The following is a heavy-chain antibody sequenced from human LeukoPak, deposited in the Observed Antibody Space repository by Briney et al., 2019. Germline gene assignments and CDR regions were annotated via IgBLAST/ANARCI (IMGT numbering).Heavy chain of an antibody. J-gene: IGHJ4*02. CDR2: IKEDGSEK. CDR3: ARDRNTDFWSGYYTNYCDY. CDR1: GFTLSTYW. V-gene: IGHV3-7*01. Sequence: GGPLRLSCAASGFTLSTYWMNWVRQTPGKELEWVANIKEDGSEKYYVDSVKGRFTISRDNAKNSLYLEMNSLRAEDTAVYYCARDRNTDFWSGYYTNYCDYWGQGTLVTVSS. D-gene: IGHD3-3*01.